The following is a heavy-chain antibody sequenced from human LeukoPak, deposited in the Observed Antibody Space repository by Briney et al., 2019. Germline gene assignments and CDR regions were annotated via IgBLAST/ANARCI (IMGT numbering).Heavy chain of an antibody. V-gene: IGHV5-51*01. D-gene: IGHD6-19*01. CDR2: IYPSDSDT. CDR1: GYSFTSYW. CDR3: ARRVYKEQWPADY. J-gene: IGHJ4*02. Sequence: GESLKISCKGSGYSFTSYWIGWVLQMPGKGLEWMGIIYPSDSDTRYSPSFQGQVTISADRSISTAYLQWSSLKASDTAMYYCARRVYKEQWPADYWGQGTLVTVSS.